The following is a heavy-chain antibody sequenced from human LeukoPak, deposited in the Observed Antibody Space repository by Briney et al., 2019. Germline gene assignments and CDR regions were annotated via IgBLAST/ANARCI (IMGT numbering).Heavy chain of an antibody. CDR1: GFTVSSNY. V-gene: IGHV3-66*01. J-gene: IGHJ4*02. D-gene: IGHD2-15*01. CDR3: ARGIVVVVGASDHFDY. CDR2: IYDDGST. Sequence: GGSLRLSCAASGFTVSSNYMTWVRQAPDKGLEWVSVIYDDGSTYYADSVKGRFTISRDNAKTSLYLQINSLRADDTALYFCARGIVVVVGASDHFDYWGQGTLITVSS.